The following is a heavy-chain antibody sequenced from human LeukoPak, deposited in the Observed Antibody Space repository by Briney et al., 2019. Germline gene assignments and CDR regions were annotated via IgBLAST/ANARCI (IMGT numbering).Heavy chain of an antibody. CDR1: GYTFTSYD. J-gene: IGHJ6*02. V-gene: IGHV1-8*01. D-gene: IGHD3/OR15-3a*01. CDR3: ARGLWILDHYYYYGMDV. Sequence: ASVKVSCKASGYTFTSYDINWVRQATGQGLEWMGWMNPNSGNTGYAQKFQGRVTMTRNTSISTAYMELSSLRSEDTAVYYCARGLWILDHYYYYGMDVWGRGTTVTVSS. CDR2: MNPNSGNT.